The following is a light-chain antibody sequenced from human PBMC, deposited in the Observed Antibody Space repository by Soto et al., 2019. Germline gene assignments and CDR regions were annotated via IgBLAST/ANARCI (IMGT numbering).Light chain of an antibody. V-gene: IGKV3-20*01. CDR2: GAS. CDR1: QSVSSSY. CDR3: QQYGTSRAT. J-gene: IGKJ1*01. Sequence: EIVLTQSPGTLSLSPGERATLSCRASQSVSSSYLAWYQQTLGQAPRLLIYGASSRATGIPDKFSGSGSGTDFTLTISRLEPEDFAVYYCQQYGTSRATFGQGTKVDIK.